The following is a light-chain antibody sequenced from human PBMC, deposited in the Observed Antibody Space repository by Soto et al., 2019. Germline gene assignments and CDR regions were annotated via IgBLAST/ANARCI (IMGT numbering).Light chain of an antibody. J-gene: IGKJ1*01. CDR2: DAS. V-gene: IGKV1-5*01. Sequence: DIQMTQSPSTQSATVGDRVTITCPASQTMTRWMAWYQQKPGKAPKLLIYDASTLESGVPSRFSGSRSGTEFTLIISSLQPDDFATYYCQQYNSYSWTFGQGTKVDIK. CDR1: QTMTRW. CDR3: QQYNSYSWT.